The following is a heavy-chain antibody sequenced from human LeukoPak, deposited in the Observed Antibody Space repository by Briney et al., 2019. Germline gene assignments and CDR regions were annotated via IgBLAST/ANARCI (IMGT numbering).Heavy chain of an antibody. Sequence: ASVKVSCKASGYTFTSYYMHWVRQAPGQGLEWMGIINPSGGSTSYAQKFQGRVTMTRDTSISTAYMELSRLRSDDTAVYYCARVLTLWSAFDYWGQGTLVTVSS. J-gene: IGHJ4*02. CDR2: INPSGGST. D-gene: IGHD3-3*01. CDR1: GYTFTSYY. CDR3: ARVLTLWSAFDY. V-gene: IGHV1-46*01.